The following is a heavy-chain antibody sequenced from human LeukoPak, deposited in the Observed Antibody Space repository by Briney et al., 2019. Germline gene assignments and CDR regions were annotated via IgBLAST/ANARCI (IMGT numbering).Heavy chain of an antibody. D-gene: IGHD3-9*01. Sequence: GGSLRLSCAASGFTFSGYAMSWVRQAPGKGLEWVSAISGSGGSTYYADSVKGRFTISRDNSKNTLYLQMNSLRAEDTAVYYCAKDRSHYDILTGPPGYYFDYWGQGTLVTVSS. CDR2: ISGSGGST. CDR3: AKDRSHYDILTGPPGYYFDY. V-gene: IGHV3-23*01. CDR1: GFTFSGYA. J-gene: IGHJ4*02.